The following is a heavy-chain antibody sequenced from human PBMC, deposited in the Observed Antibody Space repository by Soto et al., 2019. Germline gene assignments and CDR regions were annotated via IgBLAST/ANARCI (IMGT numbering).Heavy chain of an antibody. CDR2: ISDSGTDT. CDR1: GFPFSIYA. Sequence: EVQLLESGGGVVQPGGSLRLSCVASGFPFSIYAMSWVRQAPGKGLEWVSAISDSGTDTYHADSVKGRFSISRDNSKNTLYLQMNSLRAEDTALYYCAKTDKAGGWYPDAFDMWGQGTMVTVSS. D-gene: IGHD6-19*01. V-gene: IGHV3-23*01. CDR3: AKTDKAGGWYPDAFDM. J-gene: IGHJ3*02.